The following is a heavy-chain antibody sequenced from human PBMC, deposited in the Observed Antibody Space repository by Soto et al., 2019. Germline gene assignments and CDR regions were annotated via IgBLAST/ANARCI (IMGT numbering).Heavy chain of an antibody. J-gene: IGHJ6*02. CDR2: ISSSSSYI. D-gene: IGHD3-16*01. CDR1: GFTFSSYS. CDR3: ARDLGLPMDV. Sequence: GGSLRLSCAASGFTFSSYSMNWVRQAPGKGLEWVSSISSSSSYIYYADSVKGRFTISRDNAKNTLYLQVNSLRAEDTAVYYCARDLGLPMDVWGQGTTVTVSS. V-gene: IGHV3-21*01.